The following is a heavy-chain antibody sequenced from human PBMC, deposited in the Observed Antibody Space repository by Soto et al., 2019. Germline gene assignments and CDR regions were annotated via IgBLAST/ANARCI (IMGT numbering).Heavy chain of an antibody. V-gene: IGHV3-23*01. CDR2: VSIGGST. CDR1: GFTFSSYA. CDR3: AKRRGAGGHFDY. Sequence: GGSLRLSGAASGFTFSSYAMGGVRLGPGKGLEWVAVVSIGGSTHYADSVRGRFTISRDNSKNTLSLQMNSLTAEDTAVYFCAKRRGAGGHFDYWGQGALVTVSS. J-gene: IGHJ4*02. D-gene: IGHD2-15*01.